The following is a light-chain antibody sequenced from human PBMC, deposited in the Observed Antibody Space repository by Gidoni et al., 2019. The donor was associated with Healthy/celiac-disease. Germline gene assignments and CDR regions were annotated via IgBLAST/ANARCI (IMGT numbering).Light chain of an antibody. CDR3: QQRSNWPGT. V-gene: IGKV3-11*01. CDR2: DAS. CDR1: QSVSSD. Sequence: EIGLTHTPATLSLSPGERATLCCRADQSVSSDLAWYQQKPGQDPRLLIYDASNRDTGIPARFSGSGSGTDFTLTISSLEPEDFAVYYCQQRSNWPGTFGPGTKVDIK. J-gene: IGKJ3*01.